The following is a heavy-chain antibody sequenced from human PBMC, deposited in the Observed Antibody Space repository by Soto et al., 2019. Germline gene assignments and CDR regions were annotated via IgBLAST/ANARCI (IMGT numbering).Heavy chain of an antibody. D-gene: IGHD3-3*01. V-gene: IGHV3-33*01. Sequence: GGSLRLSCAASGFTFSSYGMHWVRQAPGKGLEWVAVIWYDGSNKYYADSVKGRFTISRDNSKNTLYLQMNSLRAEDTAVYYCASASRGFFQFDYWGQGTLVTVSS. CDR1: GFTFSSYG. J-gene: IGHJ4*02. CDR2: IWYDGSNK. CDR3: ASASRGFFQFDY.